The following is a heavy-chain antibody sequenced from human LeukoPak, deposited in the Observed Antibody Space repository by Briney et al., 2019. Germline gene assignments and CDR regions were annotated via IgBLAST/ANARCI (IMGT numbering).Heavy chain of an antibody. CDR3: AKRALRGDILTGYYSIDY. Sequence: GRSLRLSCAASGFTFSSYGMHWVRQAPGKGLEWVAVISYDGSNKYYADSVKGRFTISRDNSKNTLYLQMNSLRAEDTAVYYCAKRALRGDILTGYYSIDYWGQGTLVTVSS. V-gene: IGHV3-30*18. CDR1: GFTFSSYG. D-gene: IGHD3-9*01. CDR2: ISYDGSNK. J-gene: IGHJ4*02.